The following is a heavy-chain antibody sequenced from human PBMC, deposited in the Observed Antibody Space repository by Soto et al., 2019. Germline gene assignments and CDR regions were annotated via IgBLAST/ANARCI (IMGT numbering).Heavy chain of an antibody. CDR1: GGTFSSYA. Sequence: SVRVSCKASGGTFSSYAISWVRQAPGQGLEWMGGIIPIFGTANYAQKFQGRVTITADESTSTAYMELSSLRSEDTAVYYCARDVIAAAGPSGGMDVWGQGTTVTVSS. CDR2: IIPIFGTA. CDR3: ARDVIAAAGPSGGMDV. D-gene: IGHD6-13*01. J-gene: IGHJ6*01. V-gene: IGHV1-69*13.